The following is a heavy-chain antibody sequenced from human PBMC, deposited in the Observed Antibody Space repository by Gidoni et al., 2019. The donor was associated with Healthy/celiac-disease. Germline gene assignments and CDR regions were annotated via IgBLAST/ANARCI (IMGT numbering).Heavy chain of an antibody. D-gene: IGHD5-12*01. J-gene: IGHJ4*02. Sequence: QVQLVASGGGVVQPGRSLRLSCAASGFPFSSYGMHWVRQAPGKGLEWVAVISYDGSNKYYADSVKGRFTISRDNSKNTLYLQMNSLRAEDTAVYYGAKDREYSGYDLSFWGQGTLVTVSS. CDR1: GFPFSSYG. CDR2: ISYDGSNK. CDR3: AKDREYSGYDLSF. V-gene: IGHV3-30*18.